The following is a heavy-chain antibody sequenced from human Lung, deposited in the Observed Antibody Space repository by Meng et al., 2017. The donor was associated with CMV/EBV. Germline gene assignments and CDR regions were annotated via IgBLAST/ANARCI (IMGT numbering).Heavy chain of an antibody. CDR1: GGSTSSSSYY. V-gene: IGHV4-39*07. J-gene: IGHJ4*02. Sequence: QLQLQESGPGQVQPSETLSLTCSVSGGSTSSSSYYWGWIRQSPGKGLEWIGSIYFSGNTYYNPSLKSRVTMSVGTAQNKFSLTLRSVTAADTAVYYCVTETGYNYDNWGQGALVTGSS. D-gene: IGHD5-24*01. CDR3: VTETGYNYDN. CDR2: IYFSGNT.